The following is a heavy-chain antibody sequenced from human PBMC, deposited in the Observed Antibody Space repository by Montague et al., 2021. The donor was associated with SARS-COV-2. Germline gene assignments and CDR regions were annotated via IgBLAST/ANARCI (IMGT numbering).Heavy chain of an antibody. Sequence: QSGAEVKTPGESLRISCKGSGYSFTSYWISWVRQLPGKGLEWVARIDPSDSFSSYNPSLHGHVTISADKTISPAFLQWSSLKASDTAMYFCAKNLAQYQPVRFDPWGQGTLVTVSS. D-gene: IGHD2-2*01. CDR2: IDPSDSFS. CDR3: AKNLAQYQPVRFDP. V-gene: IGHV5-10-1*01. CDR1: GYSFTSYW. J-gene: IGHJ5*02.